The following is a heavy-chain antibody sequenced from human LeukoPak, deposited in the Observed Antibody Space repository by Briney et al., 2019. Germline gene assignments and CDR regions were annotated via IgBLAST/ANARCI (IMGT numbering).Heavy chain of an antibody. CDR3: ARSLRGAYPPDY. J-gene: IGHJ4*02. CDR2: ISAYNGNT. CDR1: GYTFTSYG. V-gene: IGHV1-18*01. D-gene: IGHD1-26*01. Sequence: ASVKVSCKASGYTFTSYGISWVRQAPGQGLEWMGWISAYNGNTNYTQKLQGRVTMTTDTSTSTAYMELRSLRSDDTAVYYCARSLRGAYPPDYWGQGILVIVSS.